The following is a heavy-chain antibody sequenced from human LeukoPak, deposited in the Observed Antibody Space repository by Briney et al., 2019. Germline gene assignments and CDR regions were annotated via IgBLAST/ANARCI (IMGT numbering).Heavy chain of an antibody. CDR2: IDWNDDK. CDR1: GFSLSTRGMR. J-gene: IGHJ4*02. V-gene: IGHV2-70*04. D-gene: IGHD3-22*01. Sequence: SGPTLVNPTQTLTLTCTFSGFSLSTRGMRVSWIRQPPGKALEWLARIDWNDDKFYSTSLKTRPTISKDTSKNQVVLTMTNMDPVDTATYYCARSIYYYDTSGYSSPFDSWGQGTLVTVSS. CDR3: ARSIYYYDTSGYSSPFDS.